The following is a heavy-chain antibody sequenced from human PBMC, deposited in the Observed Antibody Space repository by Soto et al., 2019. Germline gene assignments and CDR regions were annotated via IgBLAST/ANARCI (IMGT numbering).Heavy chain of an antibody. Sequence: QITLKESGPTLVKPTQTLTLTCTFSGFSLTADGVGVGWVRQPPGKALEWLALIYWDDDTRYSPTLKSRLSISKDISKSQVVLTLTDMDPLDAATYFCVHHTTGGSFDVWGQGSRVTVSS. V-gene: IGHV2-5*02. D-gene: IGHD1-1*01. CDR1: GFSLTADGVG. CDR2: IYWDDDT. J-gene: IGHJ3*01. CDR3: VHHTTGGSFDV.